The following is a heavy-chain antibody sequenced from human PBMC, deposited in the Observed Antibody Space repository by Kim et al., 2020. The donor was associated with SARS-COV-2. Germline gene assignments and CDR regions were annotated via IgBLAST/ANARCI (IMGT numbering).Heavy chain of an antibody. CDR2: IYYSGST. CDR1: GGSISSYY. Sequence: SETLSLTCTVSGGSISSYYWSWIRQPPGKGLEWIGYIYYSGSTNYNPSLKSRVTISVDTSKNQFSLKLSSVTAADTAVYYCASSSIWSNSYYFDYWGQGTLVTVSS. CDR3: ASSSIWSNSYYFDY. D-gene: IGHD3-3*01. V-gene: IGHV4-59*08. J-gene: IGHJ4*02.